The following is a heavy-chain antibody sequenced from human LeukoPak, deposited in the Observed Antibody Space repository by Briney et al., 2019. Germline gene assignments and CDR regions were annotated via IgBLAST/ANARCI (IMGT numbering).Heavy chain of an antibody. V-gene: IGHV4-34*01. D-gene: IGHD1-1*01. CDR1: GGSISSYY. J-gene: IGHJ5*02. CDR2: INHSGST. Sequence: SETLSLTCTVSGGSISSYYWSWIRQPPGKGLEWLGEINHSGSTNYNPSLKSRVTISVDTSKNQFSLKLSSVTAADTAVYYCARGGTTGTTKRTGFDPWGQGTLVTVSS. CDR3: ARGGTTGTTKRTGFDP.